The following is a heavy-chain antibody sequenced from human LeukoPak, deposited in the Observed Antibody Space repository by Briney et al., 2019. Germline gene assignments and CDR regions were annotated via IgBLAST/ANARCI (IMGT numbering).Heavy chain of an antibody. V-gene: IGHV3-48*01. J-gene: IGHJ5*02. Sequence: GGSLRLSCADSGFTFSNYNMNWVRQAPGKGLEWVSYISSSSSTIYYADSVKGRFTISRDNAKNSLYLQMNSLRAEDTAVYYCASPSRSCGSSLGCGFDPWGQGTLVTVSS. CDR3: ASPSRSCGSSLGCGFDP. CDR2: ISSSSSTI. CDR1: GFTFSNYN. D-gene: IGHD6-13*01.